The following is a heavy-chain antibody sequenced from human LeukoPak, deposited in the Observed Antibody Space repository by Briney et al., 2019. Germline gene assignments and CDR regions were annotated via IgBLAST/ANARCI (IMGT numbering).Heavy chain of an antibody. CDR1: GFSFSSSW. J-gene: IGHJ6*02. V-gene: IGHV3-74*01. CDR3: ARDFGPYGMDV. D-gene: IGHD3-16*01. Sequence: GGSLRLSCAASGFSFSSSWMHWVRRAPGTGLVWVSRINSDGSTTNYADSVKGRFTISRDNAMSTLYLQMNSLRAEDTAVYYCARDFGPYGMDVWGQGTTVTVSS. CDR2: INSDGSTT.